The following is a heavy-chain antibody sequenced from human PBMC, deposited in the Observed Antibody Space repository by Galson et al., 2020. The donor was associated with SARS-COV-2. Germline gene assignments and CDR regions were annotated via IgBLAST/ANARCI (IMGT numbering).Heavy chain of an antibody. CDR2: INGAGGTT. Sequence: GGSLRLSCVASGFTFSRYAMSWVRQAPGKGLEWVSSINGAGGTTYYADSVRGRFSISRDNSKNTLYVRMNSLRAEDTAVYDCAKDQGNDYGDQLDYWGQGTLVTGSS. D-gene: IGHD4-17*01. V-gene: IGHV3-23*01. J-gene: IGHJ4*02. CDR1: GFTFSRYA. CDR3: AKDQGNDYGDQLDY.